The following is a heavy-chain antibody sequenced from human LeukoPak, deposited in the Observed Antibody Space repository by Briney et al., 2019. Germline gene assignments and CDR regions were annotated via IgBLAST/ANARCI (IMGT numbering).Heavy chain of an antibody. Sequence: PSETLSPTCTVSGGSISSYYWSWIRQPPGKGLEWIGYIYYSGGTNYNPSLKSRVTISVDTSKNQFSLKLSSVTAADTAVYYCASSGGSYFDYWGQGTLVTVSS. CDR2: IYYSGGT. D-gene: IGHD2-15*01. J-gene: IGHJ4*02. V-gene: IGHV4-59*01. CDR1: GGSISSYY. CDR3: ASSGGSYFDY.